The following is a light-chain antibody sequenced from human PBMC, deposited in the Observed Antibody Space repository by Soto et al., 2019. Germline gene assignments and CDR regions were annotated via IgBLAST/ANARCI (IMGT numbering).Light chain of an antibody. CDR2: GAS. Sequence: EIVMTQSPATLSVSPGERATFSCRASQNINTNLAWYQLKPGQAPRLLVYGASIRATGIPARFSGSGSGTEYSLTISSLQSEDFGVYFCQQRQSWPRTFGQGTKVDI. CDR1: QNINTN. J-gene: IGKJ1*01. CDR3: QQRQSWPRT. V-gene: IGKV3-15*01.